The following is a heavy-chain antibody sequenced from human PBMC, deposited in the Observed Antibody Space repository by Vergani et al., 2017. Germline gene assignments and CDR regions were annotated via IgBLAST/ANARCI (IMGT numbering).Heavy chain of an antibody. Sequence: EVQLVESGGGLVQPGGSLRLSCAASGFTFSDHYMDWVRPAPGRGLEWVGRTRNKANSYTTEYAASVKGRFTISRDDSKNSLYLQMNSRKTEDTAVYYCARGGGGAAAGLLDYWGQGTLVTVSS. J-gene: IGHJ4*02. CDR1: GFTFSDHY. CDR3: ARGGGGAAAGLLDY. D-gene: IGHD6-13*01. V-gene: IGHV3-72*01. CDR2: TRNKANSYTT.